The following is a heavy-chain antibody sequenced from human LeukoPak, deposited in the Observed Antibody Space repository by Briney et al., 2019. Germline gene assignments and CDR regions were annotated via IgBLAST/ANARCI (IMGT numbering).Heavy chain of an antibody. CDR1: GGSFSGYY. D-gene: IGHD2-21*02. CDR2: INHSGST. CDR3: ARGARGVVTAIRNNPGFDY. J-gene: IGHJ4*02. V-gene: IGHV4-34*01. Sequence: PSETLSLTCAVYGGSFSGYYWSWIRQPPGKGLEWIGEINHSGSTNYNPSLKSRVTISVDTSKNQFSLKLSSVTAADTAVYYCARGARGVVTAIRNNPGFDYWGQGTLVTVSS.